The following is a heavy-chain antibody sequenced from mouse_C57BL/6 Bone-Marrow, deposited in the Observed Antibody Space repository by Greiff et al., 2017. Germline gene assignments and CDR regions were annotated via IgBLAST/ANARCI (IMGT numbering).Heavy chain of an antibody. V-gene: IGHV3-6*01. D-gene: IGHD2-5*01. J-gene: IGHJ3*01. CDR3: ASTIVSGPWFAY. CDR1: GYSITSGYY. CDR2: ISYDGSN. Sequence: EVKLQESGPGLVKPSQSLSLTCSVTGYSITSGYYWNWIRQFPGNKLEWMGYISYDGSNNYNPSLKNRISITRDTSKNQFFLKLNSVTTEDTATYYCASTIVSGPWFAYWGQGTLVTVSA.